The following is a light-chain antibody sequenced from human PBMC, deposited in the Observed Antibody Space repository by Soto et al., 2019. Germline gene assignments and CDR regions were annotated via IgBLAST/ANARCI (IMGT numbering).Light chain of an antibody. CDR3: QQYNNWPTWT. CDR2: GAS. J-gene: IGKJ1*01. Sequence: EIVMTQSPATLSVSPGERATLSCRASQSVSSNLAWYQQKPGQAPRLLIYGASTRAIGMPARFSGSGSGTEFTLTISSLQSEDIAVYYCQQYNNWPTWTFGQGTKVEIK. CDR1: QSVSSN. V-gene: IGKV3-15*01.